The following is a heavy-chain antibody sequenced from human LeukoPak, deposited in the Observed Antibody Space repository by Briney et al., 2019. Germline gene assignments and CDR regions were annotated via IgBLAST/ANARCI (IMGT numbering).Heavy chain of an antibody. CDR1: GYTFTSYG. CDR3: ARDSDIVVVPAAPNWFDP. CDR2: SSGYNGNT. J-gene: IGHJ5*02. V-gene: IGHV1-18*01. D-gene: IGHD2-2*01. Sequence: ASVKVSCKASGYTFTSYGISWVRQAPGQGLEWMGWSSGYNGNTNYAQKLQGRVTMTTDTSTSTAYMELRSLRSDDTAVYYCARDSDIVVVPAAPNWFDPWGQGTLVTVSS.